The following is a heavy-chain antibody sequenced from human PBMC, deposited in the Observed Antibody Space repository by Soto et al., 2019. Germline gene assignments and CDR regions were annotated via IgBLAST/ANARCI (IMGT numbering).Heavy chain of an antibody. CDR1: GRSISSSSYY. J-gene: IGHJ6*02. Sequence: SETLSLTCTVSGRSISSSSYYWGWIRQPPGKGLEWIGSIYYSGSTYYNPSLKSRVTISVDTSKNQFSLKLSSVTAADTAVYYCARRLYYDSSGFEGGGMDVWGQGTTDTVSS. V-gene: IGHV4-39*01. CDR3: ARRLYYDSSGFEGGGMDV. CDR2: IYYSGST. D-gene: IGHD3-22*01.